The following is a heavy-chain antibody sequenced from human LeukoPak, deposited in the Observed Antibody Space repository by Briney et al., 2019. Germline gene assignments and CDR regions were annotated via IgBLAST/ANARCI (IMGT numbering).Heavy chain of an antibody. V-gene: IGHV4-59*01. D-gene: IGHD3-22*01. CDR2: IHYSGST. Sequence: PSETLSLTCSVSGGSISSYYWSWMRQPPGEGLEWIGYIHYSGSTNYNPSLKSRVSISVDTSKNQFSLKLSSVTAADTAVYYCAGGVDYYDSSGPWGQGTLVTVSS. CDR1: GGSISSYY. CDR3: AGGVDYYDSSGP. J-gene: IGHJ5*02.